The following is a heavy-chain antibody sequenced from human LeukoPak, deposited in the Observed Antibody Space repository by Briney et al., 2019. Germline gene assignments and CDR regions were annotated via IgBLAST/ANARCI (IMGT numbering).Heavy chain of an antibody. J-gene: IGHJ3*02. CDR2: INHSGST. CDR3: ARPAGIAVAGTFDI. CDR1: GGSFSGYY. Sequence: SETLSLTCAVYGGSFSGYYWSWIRQPPGKGLEWIGEINHSGSTNYNPSLKSRVTISVDTSKNQFSLKLSSVTAADTAVYYCARPAGIAVAGTFDIWGQGTMVTVSS. V-gene: IGHV4-34*01. D-gene: IGHD6-19*01.